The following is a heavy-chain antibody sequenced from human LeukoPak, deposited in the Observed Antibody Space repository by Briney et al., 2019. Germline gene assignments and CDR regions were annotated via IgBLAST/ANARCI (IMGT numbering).Heavy chain of an antibody. V-gene: IGHV3-30*03. J-gene: IGHJ4*02. D-gene: IGHD2-21*01. Sequence: GGSLRLSCAASGFTFSSYSMNWVRQAPGKGLEWVAVISSDGSNKYYADSVKGRFTISRDNSKNTLYLQMNSLRAEDTAVYYCARDDNVAGVDYWGQGTLVTVSS. CDR1: GFTFSSYS. CDR2: ISSDGSNK. CDR3: ARDDNVAGVDY.